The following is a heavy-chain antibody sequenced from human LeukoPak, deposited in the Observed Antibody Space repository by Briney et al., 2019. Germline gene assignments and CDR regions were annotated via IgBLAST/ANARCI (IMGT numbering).Heavy chain of an antibody. J-gene: IGHJ5*02. D-gene: IGHD3-16*01. CDR3: ARDQAPRMITFGGPRRWFDP. Sequence: SVKVSCKASGGTFSSYAISWVRQAPGQGLEWMGGIIPIFGTANYAQKFQGRVTITADESTSTAYMELSSLRSEDTAVYYCARDQAPRMITFGGPRRWFDPWGQGTLVTVSS. V-gene: IGHV1-69*13. CDR2: IIPIFGTA. CDR1: GGTFSSYA.